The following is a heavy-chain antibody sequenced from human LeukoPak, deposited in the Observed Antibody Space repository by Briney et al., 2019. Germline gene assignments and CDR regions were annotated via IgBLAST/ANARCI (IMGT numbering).Heavy chain of an antibody. J-gene: IGHJ4*02. D-gene: IGHD6-19*01. CDR3: GRAFPGIAVAGMYYFDY. Sequence: PGRSLRLSCAASGFAFSSYEMNWVRQAPGKGLEWVSYISSSGSTIYYADSVKGRFTISRDNAKNSLYLQMNSLRAEDTAVYYCGRAFPGIAVAGMYYFDYWGQGTLVTVSS. CDR2: ISSSGSTI. V-gene: IGHV3-48*03. CDR1: GFAFSSYE.